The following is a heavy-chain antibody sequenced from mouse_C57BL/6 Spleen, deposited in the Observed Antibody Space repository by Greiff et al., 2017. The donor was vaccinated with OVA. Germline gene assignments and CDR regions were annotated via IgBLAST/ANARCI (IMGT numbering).Heavy chain of an antibody. CDR1: GFTFSDYG. J-gene: IGHJ4*01. Sequence: EVQLVESGGGLVQPGGSLKLSCAASGFTFSDYGMAWVRQAPRKGPEWVAFISNLAYSIYYADTVTGRFTISRENAKNTLYLEMSSLRSEDTAMYYCARHSPYAMDYWGQGTSVTVSS. CDR3: ARHSPYAMDY. CDR2: ISNLAYSI. V-gene: IGHV5-15*01.